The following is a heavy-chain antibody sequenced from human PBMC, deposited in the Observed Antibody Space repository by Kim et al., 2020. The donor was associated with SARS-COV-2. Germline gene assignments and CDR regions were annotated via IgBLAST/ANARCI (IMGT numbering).Heavy chain of an antibody. Sequence: SVKVSCKASGGTFSSYAISWVRQAPGQGLEWMEGNIPIFGTANYAQKFQGRVTITADESTSTAYMELSSLRSEDTAVYYCARESASSPTYDILAAPTYYYGMDVWGQGTTVTVSS. J-gene: IGHJ6*02. D-gene: IGHD3-9*01. CDR2: NIPIFGTA. CDR1: GGTFSSYA. V-gene: IGHV1-69*13. CDR3: ARESASSPTYDILAAPTYYYGMDV.